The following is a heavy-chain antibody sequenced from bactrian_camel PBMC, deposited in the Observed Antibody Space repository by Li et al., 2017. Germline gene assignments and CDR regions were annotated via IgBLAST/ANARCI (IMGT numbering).Heavy chain of an antibody. CDR1: GYTCI. D-gene: IGHD6*01. J-gene: IGHJ6*01. Sequence: VQLVESGGGSVQAGGSLTLSCAASGYTCIGWLRQALGKRRELIATVDTTGSKAYTDVVKGRLTISQDSAKNTVVLQLNSLKTDDTAMYYCARDHDGGSMYSDFGYWGQGTQVTVS. V-gene: IGHV3S53*01. CDR2: VDTTGSK. CDR3: ARDHDGGSMYSDFGY.